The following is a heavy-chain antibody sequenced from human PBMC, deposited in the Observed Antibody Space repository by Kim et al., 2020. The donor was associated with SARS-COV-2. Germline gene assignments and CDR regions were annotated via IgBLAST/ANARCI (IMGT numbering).Heavy chain of an antibody. CDR3: EVTMVRGVSDC. D-gene: IGHD3-10*01. J-gene: IGHJ4*02. V-gene: IGHV3-48*04. CDR1: GFTFSSYS. Sequence: GGSLRLSCAASGFTFSSYSMNWVRQAPGKGLEWVSYISSSSTIYYADSVKGRFTISRDNAKNSLYLQMNSLRAEDTAVYYCEVTMVRGVSDCWGQGTLVTVSS. CDR2: ISSSSTI.